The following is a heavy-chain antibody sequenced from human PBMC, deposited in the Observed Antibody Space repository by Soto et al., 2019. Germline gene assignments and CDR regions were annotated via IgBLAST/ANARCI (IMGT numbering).Heavy chain of an antibody. Sequence: GGSLRLSCAASGFNFRNYVMNWVRQAPGKGLEWVSYIGIGSSTKYYADSVKGRFTISRDNAKNSLYLQMNSLRAEDTAVYYCARDQLYYNDISGRPLNAFDVWGQGTMVTVSS. CDR2: IGIGSSTK. D-gene: IGHD3-22*01. V-gene: IGHV3-48*01. CDR1: GFNFRNYV. J-gene: IGHJ3*01. CDR3: ARDQLYYNDISGRPLNAFDV.